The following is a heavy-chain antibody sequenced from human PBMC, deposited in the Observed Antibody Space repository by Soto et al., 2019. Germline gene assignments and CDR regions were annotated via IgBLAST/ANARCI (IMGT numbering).Heavy chain of an antibody. D-gene: IGHD3-3*01. CDR3: ARAGYDFWSGYSHNWFDP. CDR2: IYYSGST. CDR1: GGSISSYY. Sequence: SETLSLTCTVSGGSISSYYWSWIRQPPGKGLEWIGYIYYSGSTNYNPSLKSRVTISVDTSKNQFSLKLSSVTAADTAVYYCARAGYDFWSGYSHNWFDPWGQGTLVTVSS. V-gene: IGHV4-59*01. J-gene: IGHJ5*02.